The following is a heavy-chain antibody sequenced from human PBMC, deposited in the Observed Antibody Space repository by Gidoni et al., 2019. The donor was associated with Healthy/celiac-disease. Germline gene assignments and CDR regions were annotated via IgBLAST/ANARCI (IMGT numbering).Heavy chain of an antibody. CDR3: AKTLWEQLAFDY. D-gene: IGHD1-26*01. J-gene: IGHJ4*02. Sequence: EVQLLESGGGLVQPGGSLRLSCAASGFTFSSYAMSWVRQVPGKGLEWVSAISGSGGSTYYADSVKGRFTISRDNSKNTLYLQMNSLRAEDTAVYYCAKTLWEQLAFDYWGQGTLVTVSS. CDR1: GFTFSSYA. CDR2: ISGSGGST. V-gene: IGHV3-23*01.